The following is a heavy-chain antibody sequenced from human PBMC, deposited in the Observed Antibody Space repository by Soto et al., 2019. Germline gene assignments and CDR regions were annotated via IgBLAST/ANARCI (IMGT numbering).Heavy chain of an antibody. CDR2: TYYRSKWYN. V-gene: IGHV6-1*01. D-gene: IGHD3-16*01. CDR3: ARGGHYAFDF. J-gene: IGHJ3*01. CDR1: GDSVSTNTAT. Sequence: SQTLSLTCDISGDSVSTNTATWNWIRQSPSRGLEWLGRTYYRSKWYNDSAVSVKGRITINPDTSKNQFSLQLSSVTPEDTAVYYCARGGHYAFDFWGQGTMVTVSS.